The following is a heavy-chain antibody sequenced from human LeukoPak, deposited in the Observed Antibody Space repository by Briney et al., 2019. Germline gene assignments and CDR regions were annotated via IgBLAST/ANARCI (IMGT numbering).Heavy chain of an antibody. CDR1: GYTFTGYY. V-gene: IGHV1-2*02. D-gene: IGHD2-2*01. CDR3: ARIPRYRSSTSCYFSY. J-gene: IGHJ4*02. Sequence: GASVKVSCKASGYTFTGYYMHWVRQAPGQGLEWMGWINPNSGGTNYAQKFQGRVTMTRDTSISTAYMELSRLRSDDTAVYYCARIPRYRSSTSCYFSYWGQGTLVTVSS. CDR2: INPNSGGT.